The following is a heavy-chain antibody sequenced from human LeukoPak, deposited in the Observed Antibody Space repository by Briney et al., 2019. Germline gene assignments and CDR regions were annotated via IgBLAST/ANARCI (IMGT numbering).Heavy chain of an antibody. D-gene: IGHD3-3*01. V-gene: IGHV3-7*01. CDR2: IKEDGSEK. Sequence: GGSLRLSCAASGFTFSGYWMIWVRQPPGKGLEWVANIKEDGSEKYYVDSVKGRFTISRDNAKNSLYLQMNSLRAEDTAVYYCARDGTTSRTTMSGAGRLPFDYWGQGTLVTVSS. J-gene: IGHJ4*02. CDR3: ARDGTTSRTTMSGAGRLPFDY. CDR1: GFTFSGYW.